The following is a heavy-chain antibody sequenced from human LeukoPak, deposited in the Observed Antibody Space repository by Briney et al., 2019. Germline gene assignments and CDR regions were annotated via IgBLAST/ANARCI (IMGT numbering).Heavy chain of an antibody. CDR1: GFTFSSYA. J-gene: IGHJ4*02. CDR3: AKDRYVSGTYHISV. V-gene: IGHV3-23*01. CDR2: ISGSGGTT. Sequence: GGSLRLSCVASGFTFSSYAMSWVRQAPEKGLEWVSVISGSGGTTHDADSVKGRFTISRDNSKNTLYLQMNSLRAEDTAVYYCAKDRYVSGTYHISVWGQGTLVTVSS. D-gene: IGHD3-10*01.